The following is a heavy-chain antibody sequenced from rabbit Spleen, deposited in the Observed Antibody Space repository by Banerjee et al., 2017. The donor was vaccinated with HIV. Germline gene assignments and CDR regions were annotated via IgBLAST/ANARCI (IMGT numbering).Heavy chain of an antibody. V-gene: IGHV1S45*01. D-gene: IGHD4-2*01. Sequence: QQQLVESGGGLVKPGGTLTLTCTVSGFSFSSNWICWVRQAPGKGLEWIACIDTSDGDTDYANWPKGRFTISKASSTTVTLQMTSLTVADTATYFCVRDAGSNAYIDGYFNLWGPGTLVTVS. J-gene: IGHJ4*01. CDR1: GFSFSSNW. CDR3: VRDAGSNAYIDGYFNL. CDR2: IDTSDGDT.